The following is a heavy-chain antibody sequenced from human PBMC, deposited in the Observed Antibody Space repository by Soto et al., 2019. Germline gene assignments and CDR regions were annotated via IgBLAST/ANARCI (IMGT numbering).Heavy chain of an antibody. CDR1: GLSFSSYG. J-gene: IGHJ4*02. D-gene: IGHD2-8*01. V-gene: IGHV3-33*01. CDR3: ASGRNGFDL. Sequence: QVQLVESGGGVVQPGRSLRLSCAASGLSFSSYGMHWVRQAPGKGLEWVAGMRYDGSNKYYVDSVKGRFIISRDNSKHTLSLQMNSLRAEDTAVYFCASGRNGFDLWGQGTLVTVSS. CDR2: MRYDGSNK.